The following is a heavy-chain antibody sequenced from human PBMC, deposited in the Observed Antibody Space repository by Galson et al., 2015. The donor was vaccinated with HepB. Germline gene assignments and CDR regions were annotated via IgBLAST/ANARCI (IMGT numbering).Heavy chain of an antibody. CDR3: ARQAYSGYDLDY. CDR1: GYSFTSYW. CDR2: IDPSDSYI. D-gene: IGHD5-12*01. J-gene: IGHJ4*02. V-gene: IGHV5-10-1*01. Sequence: QSGAEVKKPGESLRISCKGSGYSFTSYWICWVRQMPGKGLEWMGRIDPSDSYINYSPSFQGHVTISADKSISTAYLQWSSLKASDSAMYYCARQAYSGYDLDYWGQGTLVTVSS.